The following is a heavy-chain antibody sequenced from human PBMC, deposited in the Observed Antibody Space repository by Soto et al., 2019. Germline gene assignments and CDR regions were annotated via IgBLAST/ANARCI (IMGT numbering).Heavy chain of an antibody. D-gene: IGHD3-22*01. CDR1: GFTLNDHY. Sequence: PGGSLRLSCAGSGFTLNDHYIDWVRQAPGKGLEWVGRSGDKPQGYSTTYAASVKGRFTTSRDESKNSAYLQMNSLKTEDTAVYYCVRATFFSDSSGYTRCLDYWGQGTLVTVSS. CDR3: VRATFFSDSSGYTRCLDY. CDR2: SGDKPQGYST. J-gene: IGHJ4*02. V-gene: IGHV3-72*01.